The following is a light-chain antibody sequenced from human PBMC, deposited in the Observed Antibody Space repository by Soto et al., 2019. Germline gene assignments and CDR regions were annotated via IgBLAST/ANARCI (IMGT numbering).Light chain of an antibody. V-gene: IGLV2-23*01. J-gene: IGLJ1*01. Sequence: QSVLTQPASVSGSPGQSITISCTGTSSDVGSYNLVSWYQQHPGKAPKLMIYEGSKRPSGVSNRFSGSKSGNTASLTISELQAEDEADYYCCSYAGSSTFYVFGTGTKLTVL. CDR3: CSYAGSSTFYV. CDR2: EGS. CDR1: SSDVGSYNL.